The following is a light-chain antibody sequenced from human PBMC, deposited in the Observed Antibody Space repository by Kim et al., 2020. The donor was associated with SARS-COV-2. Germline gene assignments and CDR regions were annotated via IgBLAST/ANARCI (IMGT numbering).Light chain of an antibody. CDR3: QHTNTAPLLA. CDR2: AAC. CDR1: QSISNH. J-gene: IGKJ4*01. Sequence: DIQMSQSPSSLSGSVGDRVTITCRASQSISNHLNWYQQKPGKAPKLLIYAACSLQSGAPSRFSGSGSATDFTLTISSLQPEDFATYYCQHTNTAPLLAFGGGTKVDIK. V-gene: IGKV1-39*01.